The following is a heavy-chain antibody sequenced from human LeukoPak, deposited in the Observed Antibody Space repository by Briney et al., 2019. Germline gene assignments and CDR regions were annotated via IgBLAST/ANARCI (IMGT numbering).Heavy chain of an antibody. CDR3: ARSRGVRYSYGYDY. Sequence: SETLSLTCAVYGGSFSGYYWSWIRQPPGKGLEWIGEINHSGSTNYNPSLKSRVTISVDTSKNQFSLKLSSVTAADTAVYYCARSRGVRYSYGYDYWGQGTLVTVYS. V-gene: IGHV4-34*01. J-gene: IGHJ4*02. CDR2: INHSGST. D-gene: IGHD5-18*01. CDR1: GGSFSGYY.